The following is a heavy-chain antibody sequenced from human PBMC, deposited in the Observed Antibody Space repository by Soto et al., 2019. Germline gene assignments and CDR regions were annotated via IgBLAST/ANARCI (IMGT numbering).Heavy chain of an antibody. D-gene: IGHD3-3*01. Sequence: GGSLRLSCAASGFTFSSYAMSWVRQAPGKGLEWVSAISGSGDYTYYADSVKGRFTISRDNSKNTLYLQMNSLRAEDTAVYYCARGRTIFGVPWANDAFDIWGQGTMVTVSS. CDR2: ISGSGDYT. CDR1: GFTFSSYA. V-gene: IGHV3-23*01. CDR3: ARGRTIFGVPWANDAFDI. J-gene: IGHJ3*02.